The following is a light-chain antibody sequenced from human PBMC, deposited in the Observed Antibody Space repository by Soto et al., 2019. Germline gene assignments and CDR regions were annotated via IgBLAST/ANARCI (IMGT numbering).Light chain of an antibody. CDR2: SAS. J-gene: IGKJ4*01. CDR3: QQFSSYPLT. V-gene: IGKV3-20*01. Sequence: EIVLTQSPGTLSLSPGERATLSCRASQTVPSNYLAWYQQKSGQTPRLLIYSASSRATGIPDRFSGSGSGTDFTLTISRLEPEDFAVYYCQQFSSYPLTFGGGTKVDIK. CDR1: QTVPSNY.